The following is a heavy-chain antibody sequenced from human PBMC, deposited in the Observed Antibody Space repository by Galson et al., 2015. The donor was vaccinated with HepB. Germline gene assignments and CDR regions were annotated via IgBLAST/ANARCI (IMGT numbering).Heavy chain of an antibody. J-gene: IGHJ3*02. CDR1: GYSFTSYW. CDR3: ARPGEDSSSWYEGDAFDI. V-gene: IGHV5-51*01. D-gene: IGHD6-13*01. Sequence: QSGAEVKKPGESLKISCRGSGYSFTSYWIGWVRQMPGKGLEWMGIIYPGDSDTRYSPSFQGQVTISADKSISTAYLQWSSLKASDTAMYYCARPGEDSSSWYEGDAFDIWGQGTMVTVSS. CDR2: IYPGDSDT.